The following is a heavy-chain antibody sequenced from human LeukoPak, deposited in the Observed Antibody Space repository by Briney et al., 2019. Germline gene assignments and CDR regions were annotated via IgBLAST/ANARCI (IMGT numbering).Heavy chain of an antibody. J-gene: IGHJ5*02. CDR1: GYTFTSYD. CDR2: MNPNSGNT. V-gene: IGHV1-8*01. D-gene: IGHD6-6*01. CDR3: ARVGGYSSSSGWFDP. Sequence: ASVKVSCKASGYTFTSYDINWVRQATGQGLEWTGWMNPNSGNTGYAQKFQGRVTMTRNTSISTAYMELSSLRSEDTAVYYCARVGGYSSSSGWFDPWGQGTLVTVSS.